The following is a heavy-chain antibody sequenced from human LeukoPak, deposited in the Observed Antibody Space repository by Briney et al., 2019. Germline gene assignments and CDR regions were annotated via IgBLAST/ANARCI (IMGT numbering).Heavy chain of an antibody. V-gene: IGHV1-2*02. CDR2: INPNSGGT. J-gene: IGHJ6*03. CDR1: GYTFTGYY. Sequence: ASVTVSCKASGYTFTGYYMHWVRQAPGQGLEWMGWINPNSGGTNYAQKFQGRVTMTRDTSISTAYMELSRLRSDDTAVYYCARVYRGYCSSTSCYTGAAYYYYYMDVWGKGTTVTVSS. D-gene: IGHD2-2*02. CDR3: ARVYRGYCSSTSCYTGAAYYYYYMDV.